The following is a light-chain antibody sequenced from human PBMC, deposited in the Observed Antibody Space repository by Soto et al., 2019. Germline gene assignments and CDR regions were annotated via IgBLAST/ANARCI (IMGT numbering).Light chain of an antibody. V-gene: IGKV1-39*01. Sequence: DIQMTQSPSSLSASVGDKVTITCRASQSINTYLNWYQQKPGKAPKFLIYGASSLLSGVPSRFSGSGSGTDCTLTISSLQPEDFATYVGQQSHSTPFTVGPGTNVDIK. CDR2: GAS. CDR3: QQSHSTPFT. J-gene: IGKJ3*01. CDR1: QSINTY.